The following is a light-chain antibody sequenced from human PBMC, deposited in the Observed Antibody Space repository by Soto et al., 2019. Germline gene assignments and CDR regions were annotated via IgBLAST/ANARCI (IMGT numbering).Light chain of an antibody. J-gene: IGKJ1*01. V-gene: IGKV3-15*01. CDR1: QSVSSN. CDR2: GAS. CDR3: QQYSNWPSWT. Sequence: EILMTQSPATLSVSPGERATVSRRASQSVSSNLAWYQQKPGQAPRLLIYGASTRATGIPARFSGSGSGTEFTLTISSPQSEDFAVYYCQQYSNWPSWTFGQGTKLDIK.